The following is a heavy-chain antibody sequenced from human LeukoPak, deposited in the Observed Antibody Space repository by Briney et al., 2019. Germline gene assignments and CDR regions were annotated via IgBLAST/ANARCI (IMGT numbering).Heavy chain of an antibody. CDR1: GFTFDDYA. J-gene: IGHJ6*03. D-gene: IGHD1-26*01. CDR3: AKDGSGSYSGGYYYYYMDV. Sequence: GGSLRLSCAASGFTFDDYAMHWVRQAPGKGLEWVSLISWDGGSTYYADSVKGRFTISRDNSKNSLYLQMNSLRAEDTALYYCAKDGSGSYSGGYYYYYMDVWGKGTTVTVSS. CDR2: ISWDGGST. V-gene: IGHV3-43D*03.